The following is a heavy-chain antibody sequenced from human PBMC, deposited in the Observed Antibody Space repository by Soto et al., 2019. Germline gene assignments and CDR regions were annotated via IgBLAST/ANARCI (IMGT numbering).Heavy chain of an antibody. CDR2: IYHSGST. CDR1: GGSFSDYY. J-gene: IGHJ4*02. CDR3: GRHTETTLFFDY. Sequence: ASETLSLTCTVSGGSFSDYYWSWIRQPPGEGLEWIGQIYHSGSTNYNPSLKSRVTISIDTSKNQFSLKLSSVTAADTAVYYCGRHTETTLFFDYWGQGILVTVSS. V-gene: IGHV4-59*01. D-gene: IGHD4-17*01.